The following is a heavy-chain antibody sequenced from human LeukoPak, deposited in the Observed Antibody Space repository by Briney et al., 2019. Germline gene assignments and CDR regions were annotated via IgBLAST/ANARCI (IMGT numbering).Heavy chain of an antibody. D-gene: IGHD2/OR15-2a*01. CDR2: ISASGDST. V-gene: IGHV3-23*01. CDR1: GFTFSSYA. Sequence: GGSLRLSCAASGFTFSSYAMTWVRQAPGKGLEWVSSISASGDSTNYADSVKGRFTISRDNSKNTLYLQMSSLRAEDTAIYYCAKVRVSHFFFDAFNIWGQGTMVTVSS. CDR3: AKVRVSHFFFDAFNI. J-gene: IGHJ3*02.